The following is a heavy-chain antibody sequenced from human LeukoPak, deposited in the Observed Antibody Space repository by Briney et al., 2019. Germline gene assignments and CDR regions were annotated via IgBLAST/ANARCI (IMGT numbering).Heavy chain of an antibody. CDR3: AKGGRPAAGWYIFDY. CDR2: ITTNGDNT. D-gene: IGHD6-13*01. CDR1: GFTFSSYA. Sequence: TGGSLRLSCAASGFTFSSYAMSWVRQAPGKGLEWVSTITTNGDNTYYADSVKGRFTISRDNSKNTLYLQVNSLRAEDTAIYYCAKGGRPAAGWYIFDYWGQGTLVTVSS. V-gene: IGHV3-23*01. J-gene: IGHJ4*02.